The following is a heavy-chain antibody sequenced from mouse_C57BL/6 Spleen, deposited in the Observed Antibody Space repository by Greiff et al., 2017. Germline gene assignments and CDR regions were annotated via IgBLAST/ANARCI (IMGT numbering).Heavy chain of an antibody. CDR3: ARKDDGYYEPRDFDV. J-gene: IGHJ1*03. D-gene: IGHD2-3*01. V-gene: IGHV2-2*01. CDR2: IWRGGST. CDR1: GFSLPSYG. Sequence: QVQLKESGPGLVQPSQSLSITCTVSGFSLPSYGVHWVRQSPGKGLEWLGVIWRGGSTDDNAAFISRLSISKDNSKSHVFFKMNSLKADDTAIYYCARKDDGYYEPRDFDVWGTGTTVTVSS.